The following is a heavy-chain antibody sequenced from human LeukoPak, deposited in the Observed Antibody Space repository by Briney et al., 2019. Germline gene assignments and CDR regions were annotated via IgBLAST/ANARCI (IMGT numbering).Heavy chain of an antibody. CDR2: ISSSSSYI. CDR1: GFTFSSYS. D-gene: IGHD1-1*01. V-gene: IGHV3-21*01. CDR3: ARGGYNWNDDFNNWFDP. J-gene: IGHJ5*02. Sequence: PGGSLRLSCAASGFTFSSYSMTWVRQAPGKGLEWVSSISSSSSYIYYADSVKGRFTISRDNAKNSLYLQMNSLRAEDTAVYYCARGGYNWNDDFNNWFDPWGQGTLVTVSS.